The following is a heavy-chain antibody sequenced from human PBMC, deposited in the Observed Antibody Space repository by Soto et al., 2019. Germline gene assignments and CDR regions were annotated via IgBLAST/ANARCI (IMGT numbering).Heavy chain of an antibody. V-gene: IGHV5-10-1*01. D-gene: IGHD5-12*01. CDR1: GYSFTSYW. CDR2: IDPSDSYT. J-gene: IGHJ6*02. Sequence: GESLKISCKGSGYSFTSYWISWVRQMPGKGLEWMGRIDPSDSYTNYSPSFQGHVTISADKSISTAYLQWSSLKASDTAMYYCARRVLAKREHYYYYGMDVWGQGNTVTVSS. CDR3: ARRVLAKREHYYYYGMDV.